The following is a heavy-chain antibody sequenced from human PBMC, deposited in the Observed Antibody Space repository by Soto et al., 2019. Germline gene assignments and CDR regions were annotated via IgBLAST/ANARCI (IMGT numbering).Heavy chain of an antibody. V-gene: IGHV3-23*01. J-gene: IGHJ4*02. D-gene: IGHD3-3*01. CDR3: AKDLYDFWSGYWYYFDY. Sequence: EVQLLESGGGLVQPGGSLRLSCAASGFTFSSYAMSWVCQAPGKGLEWVSAISGSGGSTYYADSVKGRFTISRDNSKNTLYLQMNSLRAEDTAVYYCAKDLYDFWSGYWYYFDYWGQGTLVTVSS. CDR2: ISGSGGST. CDR1: GFTFSSYA.